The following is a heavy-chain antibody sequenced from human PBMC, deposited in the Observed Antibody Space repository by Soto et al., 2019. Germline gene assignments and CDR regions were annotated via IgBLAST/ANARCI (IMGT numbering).Heavy chain of an antibody. V-gene: IGHV5-51*01. Sequence: PGESLKISCKSSGYSFSSYWVAWVRQMPGKGLEWMGSIYPHDSKTRYNPSFQGQVTFSADRSTDTAYLQWTRLKASDTAVYYCARPXSSTTCYGGPCHYLLDVWGQGTTVTVSS. CDR1: GYSFSSYW. D-gene: IGHD2-2*01. J-gene: IGHJ6*02. CDR2: IYPHDSKT. CDR3: ARPXSSTTCYGGPCHYLLDV.